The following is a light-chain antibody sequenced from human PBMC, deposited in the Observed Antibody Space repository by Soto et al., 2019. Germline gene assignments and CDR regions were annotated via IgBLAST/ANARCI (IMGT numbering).Light chain of an antibody. CDR3: QQYYATPLT. CDR1: QSVLWPSNNKNY. CDR2: WAS. J-gene: IGKJ4*01. V-gene: IGKV4-1*01. Sequence: DIVMTQSPDSLAVSLGERATINCKSSQSVLWPSNNKNYLAWYQHKPGQPPKLLIYWASTRESGVPDRFSGSGSGTDFTLTISSLQAEDVAAYYCQQYYATPLTFGGGTKVE.